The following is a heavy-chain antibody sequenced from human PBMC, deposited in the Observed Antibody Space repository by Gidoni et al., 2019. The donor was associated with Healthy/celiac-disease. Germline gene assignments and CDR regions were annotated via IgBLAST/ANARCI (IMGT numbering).Heavy chain of an antibody. CDR3: AKDLRGILEWLTVDY. Sequence: QVQLVESGGGVVQPGRSLRLSCAASGFTFSSYGMHWVRQAPGKGLEWVAVISYDGSNKYYADSVKGRFTISRDNSKNTLYLQMNSLRAEDTAVYYCAKDLRGILEWLTVDYWGQGTLVTVSS. J-gene: IGHJ4*02. CDR2: ISYDGSNK. D-gene: IGHD3-3*01. V-gene: IGHV3-30*18. CDR1: GFTFSSYG.